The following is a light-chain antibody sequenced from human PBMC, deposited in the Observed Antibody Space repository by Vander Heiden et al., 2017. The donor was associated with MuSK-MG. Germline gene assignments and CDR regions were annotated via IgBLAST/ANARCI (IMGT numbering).Light chain of an antibody. CDR1: SSNIGTGYD. J-gene: IGLJ2*01. V-gene: IGLV1-40*01. CDR2: TNN. CDR3: QSYDSSRSALV. Sequence: SELTQPPSVSGAPGQRGAISCTGSSSNIGTGYDVHWYQQVPGTAPRLLIFTNNNRPSGVPDRFSGSKSGTSASLAITGLQAEDEADYYCQSYDSSRSALVFGGGTKVT.